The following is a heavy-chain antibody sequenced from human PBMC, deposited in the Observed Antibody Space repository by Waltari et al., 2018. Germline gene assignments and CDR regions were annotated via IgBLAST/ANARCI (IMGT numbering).Heavy chain of an antibody. CDR2: INPNSGGT. CDR1: GYTFTGYY. CDR3: ARDAVAVAGTLPRDP. D-gene: IGHD6-19*01. J-gene: IGHJ5*02. V-gene: IGHV1-2*06. Sequence: QVQLVQSGAEVKKPGASVKVSCKASGYTFTGYYMHWVRQAPGQGLEWMGRINPNSGGTNYAQKFQGRVTMTRDTSISTAYMELSRLRSDDTAVYYCARDAVAVAGTLPRDPWGQGTLVTVSS.